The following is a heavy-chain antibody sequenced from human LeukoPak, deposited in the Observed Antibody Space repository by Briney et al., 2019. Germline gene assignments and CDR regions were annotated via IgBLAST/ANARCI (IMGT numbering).Heavy chain of an antibody. J-gene: IGHJ5*02. CDR1: GGSISSYY. CDR3: AREGGYCSSGSCYGNWFDP. V-gene: IGHV4-59*12. CDR2: IYYSGST. D-gene: IGHD2-15*01. Sequence: PSETLSLTCTVSGGSISSYYWSWIRQPPGKGLEWIGYIYYSGSTNYNPSLKSRVTISVDTSKNQFSLKLSSVTAADTAVYYCAREGGYCSSGSCYGNWFDPWGQGTLVTVSS.